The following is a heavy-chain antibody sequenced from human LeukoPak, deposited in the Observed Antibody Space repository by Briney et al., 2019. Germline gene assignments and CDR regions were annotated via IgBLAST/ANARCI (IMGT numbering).Heavy chain of an antibody. CDR3: ARGGIQLRDY. J-gene: IGHJ4*02. CDR1: GGSFSGYY. D-gene: IGHD5-18*01. Sequence: SEILSLTCAVYGGSFSGYYWSWIRQPPGKGLEWIGEINHSGSTNYNPSLKSRVTISVDTSKNQFSLKLSSVTAADTAVYYCARGGIQLRDYWGQGTLVTVSS. V-gene: IGHV4-34*01. CDR2: INHSGST.